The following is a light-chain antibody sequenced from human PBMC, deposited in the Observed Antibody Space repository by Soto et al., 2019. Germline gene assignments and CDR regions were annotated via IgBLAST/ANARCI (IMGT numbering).Light chain of an antibody. Sequence: EIVMTQSPATLSVSPGERATLSCRASQSISSNLAWYQQKPGQAPTLLFYGASSRATGIPARFSGSGSGTDLTLTISSLEPEDFAFYYCLQRSNWPPLLSFGGGTKVDIK. CDR1: QSISSN. V-gene: IGKV3-11*01. CDR3: LQRSNWPPLLS. J-gene: IGKJ4*01. CDR2: GAS.